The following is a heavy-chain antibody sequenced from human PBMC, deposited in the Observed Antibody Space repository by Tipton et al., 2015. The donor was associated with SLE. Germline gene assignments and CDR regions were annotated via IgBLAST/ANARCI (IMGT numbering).Heavy chain of an antibody. CDR2: INHSGST. CDR1: GGSFSGYY. CDR3: ARGISSGWWNY. J-gene: IGHJ4*02. D-gene: IGHD6-19*01. Sequence: TLSLTCAVYGGSFSGYYGSWIRQPPGKGLEGIGEINHSGSTNYDPSLKSRVTISVDTSKTQFSLKLSSVTAADTAVYYCARGISSGWWNYWGQGNLVTVSS. V-gene: IGHV4-34*01.